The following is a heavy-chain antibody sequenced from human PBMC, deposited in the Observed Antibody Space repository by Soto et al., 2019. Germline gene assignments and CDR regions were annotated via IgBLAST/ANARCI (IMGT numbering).Heavy chain of an antibody. V-gene: IGHV3-33*08. D-gene: IGHD2-2*01. CDR2: IDYNEINK. J-gene: IGHJ4*02. Sequence: PGGSLRLSCAACCFSFSNYRMTFRQAKGKGLEWVAGIDYNEINKYYIDTVKGRFTISRDQSKNTLYLQMNTLSPEDTAVYSCARDFCPVPTCYDLWGQGVLVTVSS. CDR1: CFSFSNYR. CDR3: ARDFCPVPTCYDL.